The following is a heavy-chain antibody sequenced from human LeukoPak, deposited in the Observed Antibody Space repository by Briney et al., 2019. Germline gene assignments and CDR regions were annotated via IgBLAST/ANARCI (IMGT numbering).Heavy chain of an antibody. V-gene: IGHV4-61*05. CDR2: IYYSGST. J-gene: IGHJ6*03. Sequence: SETLSLTCTVSGGSISSSSYYWGWIRQPPGKGLEWIGYIYYSGSTNYNPSLKSRVTISVDTSKNQFSLKLSSVTAADTAVYYCARGRWYYGSGSTKYYYYYYMDVWGKGTTVTISS. D-gene: IGHD3-10*01. CDR3: ARGRWYYGSGSTKYYYYYYMDV. CDR1: GGSISSSSYY.